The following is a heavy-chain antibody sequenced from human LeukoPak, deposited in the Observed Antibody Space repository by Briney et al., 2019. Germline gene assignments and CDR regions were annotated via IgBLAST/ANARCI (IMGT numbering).Heavy chain of an antibody. J-gene: IGHJ2*01. CDR2: IYPSGSI. V-gene: IGHV4-61*02. D-gene: IGHD4-23*01. CDR1: GASISSGSYY. Sequence: SETLSLTCSVSGASISSGSYYWSWIRQPAGKGLEWIGLIYPSGSINNNPSLKSRVTISLDTSKNPFSLRLSSVTAADTAIYYCARVTSYGGNSGWYFDLWGRGTLVTVSS. CDR3: ARVTSYGGNSGWYFDL.